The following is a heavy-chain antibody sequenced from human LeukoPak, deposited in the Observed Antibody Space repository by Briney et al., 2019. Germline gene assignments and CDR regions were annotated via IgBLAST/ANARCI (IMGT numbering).Heavy chain of an antibody. CDR1: GFTFTDHP. CDR2: INPDGRDT. D-gene: IGHD2-21*02. J-gene: IGHJ1*01. Sequence: GGSLRLSCVASGFTFTDHPMNWVRQAPGKGLEWVAHINPDGRDTYYVDSVKGRFTISRDNAQNSMFLQMNSLRVEDTAVYYCTSWGDTTAEYFQRWGQGTLVTVSS. V-gene: IGHV3-7*01. CDR3: TSWGDTTAEYFQR.